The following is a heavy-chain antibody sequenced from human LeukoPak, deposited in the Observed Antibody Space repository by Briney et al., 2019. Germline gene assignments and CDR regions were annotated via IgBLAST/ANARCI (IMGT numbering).Heavy chain of an antibody. Sequence: GGSLRLSCAASGFTFSRYAMRWVRQAPGKGLEWVAAVSTDGDTYYTDSVKGRFTISRDVSRNTLFLQMISLRADDTALYYCARSRSGSVAGTSDYWGQGTLVIVSS. CDR1: GFTFSRYA. V-gene: IGHV3-23*01. CDR2: VSTDGDT. CDR3: ARSRSGSVAGTSDY. D-gene: IGHD6-19*01. J-gene: IGHJ4*02.